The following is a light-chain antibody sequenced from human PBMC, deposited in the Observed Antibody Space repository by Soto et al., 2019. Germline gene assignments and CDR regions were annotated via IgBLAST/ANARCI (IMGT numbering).Light chain of an antibody. CDR2: GAS. J-gene: IGKJ1*01. Sequence: EIVMTQSPATLSVSPGERATLSCRASQSVSSNLAWYQQKPGQAPRLLIYGASTRATGIPARFSGSGSGTEFTLTISSLQASAFAVYYCQQYNNWPFPSWTFGQGPKVEIK. V-gene: IGKV3-15*01. CDR3: QQYNNWPFPSWT. CDR1: QSVSSN.